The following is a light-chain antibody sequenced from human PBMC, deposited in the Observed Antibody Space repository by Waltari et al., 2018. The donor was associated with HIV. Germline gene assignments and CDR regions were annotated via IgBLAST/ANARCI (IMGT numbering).Light chain of an antibody. Sequence: QSVLTQPASVSGSPGQSITISCTGTSSDVGGYDYVSWYQHHSGKAPKLMIYDVSNRPSGVSNRFSGSKSGNTAALTISGLQAEDEGYYYCSSYTTHNTLLYVFGTGTKVTVL. CDR1: SSDVGGYDY. CDR3: SSYTTHNTLLYV. V-gene: IGLV2-14*03. J-gene: IGLJ1*01. CDR2: DVS.